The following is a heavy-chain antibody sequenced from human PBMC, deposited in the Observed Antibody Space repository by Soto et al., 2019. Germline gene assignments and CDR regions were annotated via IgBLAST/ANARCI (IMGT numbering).Heavy chain of an antibody. J-gene: IGHJ6*03. CDR3: AKGNWNDFYYYYYYMDV. D-gene: IGHD1-1*01. CDR2: ISWNSGSI. V-gene: IGHV3-9*01. CDR1: GFTFDDYA. Sequence: GGSLRLSCAASGFTFDDYAMHWVRQAPGKGLEWVSGISWNSGSIGYADSVKGRFTISRDKAKNSLYLQMNSLRAEDTALYYCAKGNWNDFYYYYYYMDVWGKGTTVTVSS.